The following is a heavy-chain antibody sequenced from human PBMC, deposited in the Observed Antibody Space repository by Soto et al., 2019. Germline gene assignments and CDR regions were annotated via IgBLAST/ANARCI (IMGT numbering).Heavy chain of an antibody. Sequence: ASVKVSCKASGYTFTSYYMHWVRQAPGQGLEWMGITNPSGGSTSYAQKFQGRVTMTRDTSTSTVYMELSSLRSEDTAVYYCARDGEYCTNGVCYTNQAVDWGQGTLVTVSS. D-gene: IGHD2-8*01. CDR2: TNPSGGST. J-gene: IGHJ4*02. CDR3: ARDGEYCTNGVCYTNQAVD. CDR1: GYTFTSYY. V-gene: IGHV1-46*03.